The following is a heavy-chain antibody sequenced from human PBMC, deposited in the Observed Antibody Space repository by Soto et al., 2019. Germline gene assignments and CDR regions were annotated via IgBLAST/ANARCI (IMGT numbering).Heavy chain of an antibody. J-gene: IGHJ6*02. D-gene: IGHD3-10*01. Sequence: RPTLPLTHTCTLSGCAVSPRAMCVSWIRQHPGKSLEWLALIDWDDDTYYSTSLKTRHTISKDTSKNQVVLTMTNMDPVDTATYYCARIIMSGYGRDVWGQGTTVTGSS. CDR3: ARIIMSGYGRDV. CDR2: IDWDDDT. CDR1: GCAVSPRAMC. V-gene: IGHV2-70*01.